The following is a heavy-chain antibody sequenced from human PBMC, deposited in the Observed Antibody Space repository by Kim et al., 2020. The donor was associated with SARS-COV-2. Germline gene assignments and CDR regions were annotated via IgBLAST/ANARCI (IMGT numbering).Heavy chain of an antibody. J-gene: IGHJ4*02. CDR2: IIPIFGTA. V-gene: IGHV1-69*13. CDR3: ARARMETYYYGSGSSFHFDY. D-gene: IGHD3-10*01. CDR1: GGTFSSYA. Sequence: SVKVSCKASGGTFSSYAISWVRQAPGQGLEWMGGIIPIFGTANYAQKFQGRVTITADESTSTAYMELSSLRSEDTAVYYCARARMETYYYGSGSSFHFDYWGQGTLVTVSS.